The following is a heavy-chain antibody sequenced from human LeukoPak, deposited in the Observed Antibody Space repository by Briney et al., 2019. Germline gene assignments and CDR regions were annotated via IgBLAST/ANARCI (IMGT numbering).Heavy chain of an antibody. CDR2: ISDIGSI. Sequence: SETLSLTCTVSGGSISSYYWSWIRQPPGKGLEWIAYISDIGSINYNASLKSRVTISLDTSKNQFSLKLSSVTAADTAVYYCAGHHPRNTVDFWGQGTLVTVSS. CDR3: AGHHPRNTVDF. CDR1: GGSISSYY. J-gene: IGHJ4*02. V-gene: IGHV4-59*08. D-gene: IGHD2/OR15-2a*01.